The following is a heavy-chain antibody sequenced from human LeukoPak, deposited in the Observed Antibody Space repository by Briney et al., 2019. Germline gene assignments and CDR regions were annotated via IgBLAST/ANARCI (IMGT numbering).Heavy chain of an antibody. D-gene: IGHD7-27*01. Sequence: GESLRLSCAASGFTLSSYWMNWVRQVPGKGLERVSHMSPDGRTTTYADSVKGRFTISRDNAKNTLYLQMTSPRAEDTAVYYCVRDGLGTLPYDCWGQGTLVTVSS. J-gene: IGHJ4*02. CDR1: GFTLSSYW. CDR3: VRDGLGTLPYDC. CDR2: MSPDGRTT. V-gene: IGHV3-74*01.